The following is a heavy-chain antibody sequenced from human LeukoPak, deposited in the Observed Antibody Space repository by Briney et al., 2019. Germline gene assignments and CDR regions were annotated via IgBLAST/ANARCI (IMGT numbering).Heavy chain of an antibody. CDR1: GGSISNGDYY. CDR3: ASLTRSGFPYYFDY. D-gene: IGHD3-3*01. V-gene: IGHV4-30-4*01. J-gene: IGHJ4*02. CDR2: IYYSGST. Sequence: SETLSLTCTVSGGSISNGDYYWSWIRQPPGKGLEWIGYIYYSGSTYYNPSLKSRVTISVDTSENQFSLKLSPATAADTAVYYCASLTRSGFPYYFDYWGQGTLVTVSS.